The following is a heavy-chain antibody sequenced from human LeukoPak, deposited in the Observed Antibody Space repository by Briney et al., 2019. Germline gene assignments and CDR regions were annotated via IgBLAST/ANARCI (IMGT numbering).Heavy chain of an antibody. J-gene: IGHJ4*02. CDR3: AKDGGEWPRSYYFDS. CDR1: GFTFSSYG. V-gene: IGHV3-30*18. D-gene: IGHD5-12*01. CDR2: IWYAGSHY. Sequence: GRSLRLSCAASGFTFSSYGMHWVRQAPGKGLEWVAGIWYAGSHYYYGDSVKGRFTISRDNSKNTVYLQMNSLRGEDTAVYYCAKDGGEWPRSYYFDSWGQGTLVTVSS.